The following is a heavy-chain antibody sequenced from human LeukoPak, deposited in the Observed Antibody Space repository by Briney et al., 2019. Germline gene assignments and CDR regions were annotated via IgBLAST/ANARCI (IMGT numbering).Heavy chain of an antibody. Sequence: SETLSLTCAVYGGSFSGYYWSWIRQPPGKGLEWIGEINHSGSTNYNPSLKSRVTISVDTSKNQFSLKLSSVTAADTAVYYCAREESYSGYDLASSRSNYLDYWGQGTLVTVSS. V-gene: IGHV4-34*01. CDR1: GGSFSGYY. J-gene: IGHJ4*02. D-gene: IGHD5-12*01. CDR2: INHSGST. CDR3: AREESYSGYDLASSRSNYLDY.